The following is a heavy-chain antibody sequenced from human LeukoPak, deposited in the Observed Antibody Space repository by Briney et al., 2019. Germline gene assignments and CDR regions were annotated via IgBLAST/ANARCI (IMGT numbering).Heavy chain of an antibody. V-gene: IGHV3-23*01. CDR1: GFTFSSYG. CDR3: ASRYDYFDY. J-gene: IGHJ4*02. CDR2: VSSSGGTT. D-gene: IGHD5-12*01. Sequence: GGSLRLSCAASGFTFSSYGMSWVRQAPGKGLEWVSAVSSSGGTTYYADSVKGRFTISRDNAKNSLYLQMNSLRAEDTAVYYCASRYDYFDYWGQGTLVTVSS.